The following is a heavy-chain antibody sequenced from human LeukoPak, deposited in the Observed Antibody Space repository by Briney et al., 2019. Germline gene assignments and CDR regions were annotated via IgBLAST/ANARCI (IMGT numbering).Heavy chain of an antibody. CDR2: ISWNSGRI. Sequence: GGSLRLSCAASGFTFDDYAMHWVRQAPGKGLEWVSGISWNSGRIGYADSVKGRFTISRDNAKNSLYLQMNSLRAEDTALYYCAKDMGLWFGELFDYWGQGTLVTVSS. J-gene: IGHJ4*02. D-gene: IGHD3-10*01. CDR1: GFTFDDYA. CDR3: AKDMGLWFGELFDY. V-gene: IGHV3-9*01.